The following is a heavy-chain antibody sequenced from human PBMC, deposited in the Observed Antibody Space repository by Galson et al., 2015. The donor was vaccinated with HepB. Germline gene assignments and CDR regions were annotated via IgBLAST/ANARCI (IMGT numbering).Heavy chain of an antibody. CDR1: GFTFSSYG. V-gene: IGHV3-30*02. D-gene: IGHD6-13*01. CDR3: AKDGGMYSSSMLDYYYGMDV. Sequence: SLRLSCAASGFTFSSYGMHWVRQAPGKGLEWVAFIRYDGSNKYYADSVKGRFTISRDNSKNTLYLQMNSLRAEDTAVYYCAKDGGMYSSSMLDYYYGMDVWGQGTTVTVSS. CDR2: IRYDGSNK. J-gene: IGHJ6*02.